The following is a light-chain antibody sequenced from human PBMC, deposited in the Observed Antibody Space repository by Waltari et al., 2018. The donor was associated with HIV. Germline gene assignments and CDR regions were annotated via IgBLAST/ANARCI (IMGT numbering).Light chain of an antibody. CDR1: ALPNKY. CDR2: KDS. V-gene: IGLV3-25*03. CDR3: QSADISSWV. Sequence: SYELTQPPSVSVSPGQTARITCSGDALPNKYAYWYQQKPGQAPVLVIYKDSERPSGIPERFSGSSSGTTVTLTISGVQAEDEADYYCQSADISSWVFGGGTKLTVL. J-gene: IGLJ3*02.